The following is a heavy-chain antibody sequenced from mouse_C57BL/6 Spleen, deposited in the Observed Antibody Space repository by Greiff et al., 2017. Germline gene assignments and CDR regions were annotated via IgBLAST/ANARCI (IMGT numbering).Heavy chain of an antibody. CDR1: GYTFTSYW. CDR2: IDPSDSYT. J-gene: IGHJ2*01. D-gene: IGHD1-1*01. Sequence: VQLQQPGAELVKPGASVKLSCKASGYTFTSYWMQWVKQRPGQGLEWIGEIDPSDSYTNYNQKFKGKATLTVDTSSSTAYMQLSSLTSDDSAVYYCARAYGSSYYFDYWGQGTTLTVSS. V-gene: IGHV1-50*01. CDR3: ARAYGSSYYFDY.